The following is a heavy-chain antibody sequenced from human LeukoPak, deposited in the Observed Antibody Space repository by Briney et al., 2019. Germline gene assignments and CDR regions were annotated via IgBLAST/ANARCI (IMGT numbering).Heavy chain of an antibody. Sequence: PGGSLRLSCAASGFTFSSYGMNWVRQAPGKGLEWVSYISSSGSTIYYADSVKGRFTISRDNAKNSPYLQMNSLRAEDTAVYYCARTKSDGLRCFDWHFDYWGQGTLVTVSS. V-gene: IGHV3-48*01. J-gene: IGHJ4*02. CDR3: ARTKSDGLRCFDWHFDY. D-gene: IGHD3-9*01. CDR2: ISSSGSTI. CDR1: GFTFSSYG.